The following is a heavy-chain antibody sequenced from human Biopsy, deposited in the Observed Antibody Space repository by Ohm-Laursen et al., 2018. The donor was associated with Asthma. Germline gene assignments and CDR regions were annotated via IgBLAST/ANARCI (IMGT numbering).Heavy chain of an antibody. J-gene: IGHJ4*02. CDR2: QVHEEGGT. CDR3: ASDFPKDYVRYNFQF. CDR1: GYSLPDLS. Sequence: GSSVTVSCKISGYSLPDLSMHWVRQAPGQGLEWMGGQVHEEGGTVNARRFQGRVTMTEDTSTDTAYMELSSLSSDDTAVYYCASDFPKDYVRYNFQFWGQGTLVTVSS. V-gene: IGHV1-24*01. D-gene: IGHD4-17*01.